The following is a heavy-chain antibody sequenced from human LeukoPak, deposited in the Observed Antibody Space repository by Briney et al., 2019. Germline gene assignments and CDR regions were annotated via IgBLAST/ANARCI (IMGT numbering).Heavy chain of an antibody. Sequence: PGGSLRLSCAASGFTFSSYWMSWVRQAPGKGLEWVANIKQDGSEKYYVDSVKGRFTISGDNAKNSLYLQMNSLRAEDTAVYYCARDAEVVPAAIDYFDYWGQGTLVTVSS. CDR1: GFTFSSYW. CDR3: ARDAEVVPAAIDYFDY. V-gene: IGHV3-7*01. J-gene: IGHJ4*02. CDR2: IKQDGSEK. D-gene: IGHD2-2*02.